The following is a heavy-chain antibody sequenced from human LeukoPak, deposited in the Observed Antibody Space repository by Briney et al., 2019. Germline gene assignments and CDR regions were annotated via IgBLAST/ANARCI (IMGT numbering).Heavy chain of an antibody. Sequence: SETLSLTCTVSGGSISSYYWSWIRQPPGKGLEWIGYIYYSGSTNYNPSLKSRVTISVDTSKNQFSLKLSSVTAADTAVYYCAMGKQSSWYYYFDYWGQGTLVTVSS. J-gene: IGHJ4*02. V-gene: IGHV4-59*08. CDR3: AMGKQSSWYYYFDY. CDR2: IYYSGST. CDR1: GGSISSYY. D-gene: IGHD6-13*01.